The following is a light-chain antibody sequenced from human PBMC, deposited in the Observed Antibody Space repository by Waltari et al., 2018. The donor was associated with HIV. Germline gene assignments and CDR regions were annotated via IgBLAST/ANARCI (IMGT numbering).Light chain of an antibody. V-gene: IGLV2-23*02. Sequence: QSALTQPASVSGSPGQSITISCTGTSSDVGSYNLVSWYQQHPGKAPKVMIYEVSKRPSGVSDRFSGSKSGNTASLTISGLQAEDEADYYCCSYAGSSYIFGTGTKVTVL. CDR3: CSYAGSSYI. CDR1: SSDVGSYNL. J-gene: IGLJ1*01. CDR2: EVS.